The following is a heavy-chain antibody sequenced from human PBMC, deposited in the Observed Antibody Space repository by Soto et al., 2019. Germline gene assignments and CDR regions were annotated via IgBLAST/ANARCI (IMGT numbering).Heavy chain of an antibody. J-gene: IGHJ5*02. CDR3: ARDNPPPKYSSSWFDP. CDR1: GGSISSGDYY. Sequence: SETLSLTCTVSGGSISSGDYYWSWIRQPPGKGLEWIGYIYYSGSTYYNPSLKSRVTISVDTSKNQFSLKLSSVTAADTAVYYCARDNPPPKYSSSWFDPWGQGTLVTVSS. D-gene: IGHD6-13*01. V-gene: IGHV4-30-4*01. CDR2: IYYSGST.